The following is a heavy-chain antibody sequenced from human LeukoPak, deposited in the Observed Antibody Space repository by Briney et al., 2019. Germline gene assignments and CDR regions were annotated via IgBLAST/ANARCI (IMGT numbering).Heavy chain of an antibody. D-gene: IGHD3-10*01. Sequence: GGSLRLCCSASGFIFTDYYMSWIRQAPGKGLEWVSYISPSGTVIYNGDSVKGRFTISRDNAKKSLYLQMNSLRAEDTAVYYCARDYNCWGQGTLVTVSS. CDR2: ISPSGTVI. CDR1: GFIFTDYY. V-gene: IGHV3-11*01. J-gene: IGHJ4*02. CDR3: ARDYNC.